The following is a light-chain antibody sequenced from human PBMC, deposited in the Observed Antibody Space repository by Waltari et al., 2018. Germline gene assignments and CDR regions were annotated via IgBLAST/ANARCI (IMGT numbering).Light chain of an antibody. J-gene: IGKJ4*01. CDR3: QQSYSTLRALT. V-gene: IGKV1-39*01. Sequence: DIQMTQSPSSLSASVGDRVTIPCRASQSISSYLNWYQQKPGKAPKLLIYAASSLQSGVPSRFSGSGSGTDFTLTISSLQPEDFATYYCQQSYSTLRALTFGGGTKVEIK. CDR2: AAS. CDR1: QSISSY.